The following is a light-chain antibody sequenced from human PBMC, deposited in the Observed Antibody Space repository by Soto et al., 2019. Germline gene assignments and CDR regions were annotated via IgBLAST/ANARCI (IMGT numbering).Light chain of an antibody. CDR3: AAWDDSLNGRGV. Sequence: VVTQPPSASGTPGQRVTISCSGSSSNIGSNTVNWYQQLPGTAPKLLIYSNNQRPSGVPDRFSGSKSGTSASLAISGLQSEDEADYYCAAWDDSLNGRGVFGGGTKLTVL. CDR1: SSNIGSNT. V-gene: IGLV1-44*01. J-gene: IGLJ3*02. CDR2: SNN.